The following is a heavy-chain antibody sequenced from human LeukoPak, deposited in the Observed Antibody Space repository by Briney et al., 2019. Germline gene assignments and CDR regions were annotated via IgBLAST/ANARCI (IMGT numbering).Heavy chain of an antibody. CDR2: IYSGGST. CDR3: AREVESYGDIYFDY. CDR1: GFTFSSYW. J-gene: IGHJ4*02. V-gene: IGHV3-53*04. Sequence: GGSLRLSCAASGFTFSSYWMSWVRQAPGKGLEWVSVIYSGGSTYYADSVKGRFTISRHNSKNTLYLQMNSLRAEDTAVYYCAREVESYGDIYFDYWGQGTLVTVSS. D-gene: IGHD4-17*01.